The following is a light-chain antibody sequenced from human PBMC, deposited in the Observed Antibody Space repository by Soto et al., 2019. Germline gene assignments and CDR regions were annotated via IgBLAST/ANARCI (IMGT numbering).Light chain of an antibody. CDR3: SSYTSENTYV. CDR2: EVT. J-gene: IGLJ1*01. CDR1: TSDIGAYDY. V-gene: IGLV2-14*01. Sequence: QSVLAQPASVSGSPGQSITIPCTGTTSDIGAYDYVSWYQQHPGKVPKLIIFEVTKRPSGFSSRFSGSKSGNTASLTISGLQAEDEADYYCSSYTSENTYVFGTGTKVTVL.